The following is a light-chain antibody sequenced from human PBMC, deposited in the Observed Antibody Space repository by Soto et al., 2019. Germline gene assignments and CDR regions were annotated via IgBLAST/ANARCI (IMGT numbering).Light chain of an antibody. CDR3: SSYAGSNHLV. J-gene: IGLJ2*01. V-gene: IGLV2-8*01. CDR1: SSDVGGYNY. Sequence: QSALTQPPSASGSPGQSVTISCTGTSSDVGGYNYVSWYQQHPGKAPKLMIYEVSKRPSGVPHRFSGSKSGNTASLTVSGLHAEDEADYYCSSYAGSNHLVFGGGTKLTVL. CDR2: EVS.